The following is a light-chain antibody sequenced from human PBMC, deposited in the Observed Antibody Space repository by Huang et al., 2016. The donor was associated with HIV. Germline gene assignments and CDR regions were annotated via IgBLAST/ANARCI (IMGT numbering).Light chain of an antibody. Sequence: IQLTQSPSSLSASVGDRVTITCRASQGIGTDLAWYQQKPGKAPKLLIYVASTLQSGVSPRFSGSGYGTDFTLTISSLQPEDVATYYCQQLNNYPYTFGQGTNLEIK. CDR2: VAS. J-gene: IGKJ2*01. V-gene: IGKV1-9*01. CDR3: QQLNNYPYT. CDR1: QGIGTD.